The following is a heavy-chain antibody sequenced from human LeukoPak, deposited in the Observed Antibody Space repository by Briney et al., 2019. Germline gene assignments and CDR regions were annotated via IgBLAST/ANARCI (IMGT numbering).Heavy chain of an antibody. CDR2: IYYSGST. D-gene: IGHD6-13*01. J-gene: IGHJ4*02. CDR3: ASHPYSSSWYEIDY. V-gene: IGHV4-59*08. Sequence: SETLSLTCTVSGGSISSYYWSWIRQPPGKGLEWIGYIYYSGSTNYNPSLKSRVTISVDTSKNQFSLKLSSVTAADTAVYYCASHPYSSSWYEIDYWGQGTLVTVSS. CDR1: GGSISSYY.